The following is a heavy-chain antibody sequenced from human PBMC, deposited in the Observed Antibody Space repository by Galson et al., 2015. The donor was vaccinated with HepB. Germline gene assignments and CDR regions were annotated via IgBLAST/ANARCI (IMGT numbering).Heavy chain of an antibody. J-gene: IGHJ4*02. V-gene: IGHV3-43*01. CDR1: GFTFDDFT. Sequence: SLRLSCAASGFTFDDFTMHWVRLPPAKGLEWVSLINWDGAGTYYADSVKGRFIISRDNSKNSLFLQMNSLTTEDTALYYCAVETGYFHYWGQGTLVTVSS. D-gene: IGHD3-9*01. CDR3: AVETGYFHY. CDR2: INWDGAGT.